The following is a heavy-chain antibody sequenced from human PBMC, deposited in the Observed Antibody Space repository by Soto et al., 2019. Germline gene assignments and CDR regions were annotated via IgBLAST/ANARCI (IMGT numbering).Heavy chain of an antibody. Sequence: ICAISGDSVSSNSAAWNWIRQSPSRGLEWLGRTYYRSKWYNDYAVSVKSRITINPDTSKNQFSLQLNSVTPEDTAVYYCARGVVSPPNLENWFDPWGQGTLVTVSS. CDR1: GDSVSSNSAA. CDR3: ARGVVSPPNLENWFDP. D-gene: IGHD3-3*01. CDR2: TYYRSKWYN. V-gene: IGHV6-1*01. J-gene: IGHJ5*02.